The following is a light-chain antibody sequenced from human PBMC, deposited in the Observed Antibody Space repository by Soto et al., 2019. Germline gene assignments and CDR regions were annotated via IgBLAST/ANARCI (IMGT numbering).Light chain of an antibody. J-gene: IGKJ1*01. CDR1: QSVSNNY. Sequence: EIVLTQSPGTLSLSPGERATLSCRASQSVSNNYLAWYQQKPGQAPRLLICGASNRATGIPDRFSGSGSGTDFTLTISGLQSEDFAVYYCQQYNNWPQTFGQGTKVDIK. CDR3: QQYNNWPQT. CDR2: GAS. V-gene: IGKV3-20*01.